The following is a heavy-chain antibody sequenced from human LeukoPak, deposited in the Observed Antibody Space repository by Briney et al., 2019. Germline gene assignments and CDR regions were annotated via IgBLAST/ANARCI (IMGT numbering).Heavy chain of an antibody. V-gene: IGHV3-30*02. J-gene: IGHJ4*02. D-gene: IGHD2-2*01. CDR1: GFTFSSYG. CDR3: AKDRQDIVVVPAAYDY. CDR2: IRYDGSNK. Sequence: GGSLRLSCAASGFTFSSYGMHWVRQAPGKGLEWVAFIRYDGSNKYYADSVKGRFTISRDNSKNTLYLRMNSLRAEDTAVYYCAKDRQDIVVVPAAYDYWGQGTLVTVSS.